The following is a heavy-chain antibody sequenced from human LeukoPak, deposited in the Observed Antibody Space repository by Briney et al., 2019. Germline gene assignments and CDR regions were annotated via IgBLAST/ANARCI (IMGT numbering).Heavy chain of an antibody. J-gene: IGHJ5*02. V-gene: IGHV3-48*03. CDR2: ISSSGSTI. D-gene: IGHD1-14*01. CDR1: GFTFSSYE. Sequence: PGGSLRLSCAASGFTFSSYEMNWVRQAPGEGLEWVSYISSSGSTIYYADSVKGRFTISRDNAKNSLYLQMNSLRAEDTAVYYCARDSGILVDPWGQGTLVTVSS. CDR3: ARDSGILVDP.